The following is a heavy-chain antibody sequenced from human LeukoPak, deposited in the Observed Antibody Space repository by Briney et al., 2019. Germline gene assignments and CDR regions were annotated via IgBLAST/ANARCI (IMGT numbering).Heavy chain of an antibody. Sequence: GGSLGLSCAASGFTFDDYGMSWVRQAPGKGLEWVSGINWNGGSTGYADSVKGRFTISRDNAKNSLYLQMNSLRAEDTALYYCARRRVTLVRGVDITSYYFDYWGQGTLVTVSS. D-gene: IGHD3-10*01. CDR2: INWNGGST. CDR1: GFTFDDYG. CDR3: ARRRVTLVRGVDITSYYFDY. J-gene: IGHJ4*02. V-gene: IGHV3-20*04.